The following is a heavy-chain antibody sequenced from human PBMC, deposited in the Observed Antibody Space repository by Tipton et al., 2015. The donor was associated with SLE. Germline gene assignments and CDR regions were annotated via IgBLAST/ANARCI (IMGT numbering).Heavy chain of an antibody. V-gene: IGHV4-61*02. Sequence: LACTVSGGSISSGSYYWTWIRQPAGKGLEWIGRIYISGSTNYNPSLKRRVTISADTSKSQFSLKLSSVTAADTAMYYCARGVPWGGYDTFDIWGQGTMVTVSS. CDR2: IYISGST. CDR1: GGSISSGSYY. D-gene: IGHD3-10*01. CDR3: ARGVPWGGYDTFDI. J-gene: IGHJ3*02.